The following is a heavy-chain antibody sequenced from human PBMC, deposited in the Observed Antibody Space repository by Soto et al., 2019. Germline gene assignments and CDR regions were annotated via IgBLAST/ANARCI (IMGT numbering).Heavy chain of an antibody. CDR1: GFTFNSHG. J-gene: IGHJ4*02. D-gene: IGHD6-13*01. CDR2: ISYDGSSK. Sequence: QVQLVDSGGGVDQPGRSLRLSCAASGFTFNSHGMHWVRQAPGKGPEWVATISYDGSSKFYADSVKGRFTISRDNSKNALYLEMNSLRPDDAAVYYCAKGMYSSSWYYDYWGQGTPVTVSS. CDR3: AKGMYSSSWYYDY. V-gene: IGHV3-30*18.